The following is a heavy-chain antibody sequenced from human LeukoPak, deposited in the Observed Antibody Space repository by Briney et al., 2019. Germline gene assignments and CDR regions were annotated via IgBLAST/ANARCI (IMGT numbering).Heavy chain of an antibody. D-gene: IGHD2-2*01. CDR2: INHSGST. CDR3: ARGDIVVVPAARSYYYYMDV. V-gene: IGHV4-34*01. J-gene: IGHJ6*03. Sequence: SETLSLTCAVYGGSFSDYYWTWIRQTPGKGLEWIGEINHSGSTNYIPSLRSRVTISVDTSKNQFSLKLSSVSAADTAVYYCARGDIVVVPAARSYYYYMDVWGKGTTVTVSS. CDR1: GGSFSDYY.